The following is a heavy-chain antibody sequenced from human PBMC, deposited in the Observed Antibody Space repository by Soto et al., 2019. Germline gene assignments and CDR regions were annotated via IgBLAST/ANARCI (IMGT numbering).Heavy chain of an antibody. D-gene: IGHD5-12*01. CDR1: GGSFSGYY. CDR3: ARGGTHGWPRYYYYMDV. J-gene: IGHJ6*03. CDR2: INHSGST. Sequence: SETLSLTCAVYGGSFSGYYWSWIRQPPGKGLEWIGEINHSGSTNYNPSLKSRVTISVDTSKNQFSLKLSSVTAADTAVYYCARGGTHGWPRYYYYMDVWGKGTTVTVSS. V-gene: IGHV4-34*01.